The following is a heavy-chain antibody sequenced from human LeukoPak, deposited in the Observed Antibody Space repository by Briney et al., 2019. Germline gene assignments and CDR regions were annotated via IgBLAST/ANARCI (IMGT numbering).Heavy chain of an antibody. J-gene: IGHJ3*02. CDR1: GLTFSSYG. CDR2: ISGSGGST. CDR3: ANDHSSTYAFDI. V-gene: IGHV3-23*01. D-gene: IGHD6-19*01. Sequence: GGSLRLSWAASGLTFSSYGMAWVRQAPGKGLEWVSAISGSGGSTYYADSVKGRFTISRDNSKNTLYLQMNSLRAEDTAVYYCANDHSSTYAFDIWGQGTMVTVSS.